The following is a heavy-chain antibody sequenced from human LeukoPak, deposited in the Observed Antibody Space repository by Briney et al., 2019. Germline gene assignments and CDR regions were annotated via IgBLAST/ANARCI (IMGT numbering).Heavy chain of an antibody. CDR1: GGSISSYY. J-gene: IGHJ4*02. V-gene: IGHV4-59*01. CDR3: AATGSSSASGIGY. Sequence: SETLSLTCTVSGGSISSYYWSWIRQPPGKGLEWIGYIYYSGSTNYNPSLKSRVTISVDTSKNQFSLKLSSVTAADTAVYYYAATGSSSASGIGYWGQGTLVTVSS. CDR2: IYYSGST. D-gene: IGHD6-6*01.